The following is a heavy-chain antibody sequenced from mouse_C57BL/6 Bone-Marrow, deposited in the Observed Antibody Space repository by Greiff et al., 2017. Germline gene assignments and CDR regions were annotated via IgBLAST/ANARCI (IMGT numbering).Heavy chain of an antibody. CDR2: IDPENGDT. V-gene: IGHV14-4*01. CDR3: TPYYYGSSYGYFDV. J-gene: IGHJ1*01. D-gene: IGHD1-1*01. Sequence: VQLKQSGAELVRPGASVKLSCTASGFNIKDDYMHWVKQRPEQGLEWIGWIDPENGDTEYASKFQGKATITAATSSNTAYLQLSSLTSEDTAVYYCTPYYYGSSYGYFDVWGAGTTVTVSS. CDR1: GFNIKDDY.